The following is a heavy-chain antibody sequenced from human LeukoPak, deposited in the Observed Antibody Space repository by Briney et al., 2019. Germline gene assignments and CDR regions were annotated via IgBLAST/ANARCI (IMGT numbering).Heavy chain of an antibody. CDR1: GFTFSSYG. V-gene: IGHV3-30*02. CDR3: AKGRTIVVVPAVPFDY. D-gene: IGHD2-2*01. J-gene: IGHJ4*02. CDR2: IRYDGSNK. Sequence: GGSLRLSCAASGFTFSSYGMHWVRQAPGKGLEWVAVIRYDGSNKYYADSVKGRFTISRDNSKNTLYLQMNSLRAEDTAVYCCAKGRTIVVVPAVPFDYWGQGTLVTVSS.